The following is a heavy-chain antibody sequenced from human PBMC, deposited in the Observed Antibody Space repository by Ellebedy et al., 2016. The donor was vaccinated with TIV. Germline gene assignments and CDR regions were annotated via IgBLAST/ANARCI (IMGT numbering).Heavy chain of an antibody. Sequence: GESLKISCAASGLTFGNAWLSWVRQPPGKGLEWVGRIKSKTDTGRANYAAPLKGRFTISRDDSKNTLYLQMDSLETEDTAVYFCTTGVCSGGSCPFDFWGQGTLVTVSS. CDR2: IKSKTDTGRA. V-gene: IGHV3-15*01. CDR1: GLTFGNAW. D-gene: IGHD2-15*01. J-gene: IGHJ4*02. CDR3: TTGVCSGGSCPFDF.